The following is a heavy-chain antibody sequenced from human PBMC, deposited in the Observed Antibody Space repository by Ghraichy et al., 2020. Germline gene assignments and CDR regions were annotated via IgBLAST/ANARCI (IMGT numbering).Heavy chain of an antibody. CDR3: AKGDSSAPDGGF. V-gene: IGHV3-30*02. CDR2: IWTDGTNK. CDR1: GFTFRTYG. Sequence: GESLRLSCAASGFTFRTYGMHWVRQAPGKGLEWVAFIWTDGTNKYYADSVKGRFTISRDNSKNTLYLQMNSLRVEDTAVYYCAKGDSSAPDGGFWGQGTLVTVSS. J-gene: IGHJ4*02. D-gene: IGHD6-19*01.